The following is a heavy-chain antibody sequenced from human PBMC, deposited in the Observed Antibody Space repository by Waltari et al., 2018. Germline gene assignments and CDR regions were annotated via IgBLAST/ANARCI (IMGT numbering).Heavy chain of an antibody. CDR2: INPEDGGA. V-gene: IGHV1-69-2*01. CDR1: GSMLSNLY. Sequence: EVQLRQSGADVRKPGTTVKNSCEVSGSMLSNLYIQWVRQVSGKGLEWMGRINPEDGGAFFAEKVRGRLTMSADKSTDTIYMVLTNLTSDDTAMYYCARTPLGYCSGGSCYPFDYWGQGTLVTVSS. J-gene: IGHJ4*02. CDR3: ARTPLGYCSGGSCYPFDY. D-gene: IGHD2-15*01.